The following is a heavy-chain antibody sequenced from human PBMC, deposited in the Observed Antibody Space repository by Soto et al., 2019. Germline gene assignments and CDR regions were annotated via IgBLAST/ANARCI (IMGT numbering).Heavy chain of an antibody. CDR3: ARDSCRNTSCAANY. CDR2: ISSTGSNI. Sequence: GGSRRRAWAASEFTFSTYIMNWVRQAPGKGLEWISYISSTGSNIYYADSVKGRFTISRDNARNSLYLQMNSLRDEDTAVYYCARDSCRNTSCAANYWGQGTLVTVSS. J-gene: IGHJ4*02. V-gene: IGHV3-48*02. CDR1: EFTFSTYI. D-gene: IGHD2-2*01.